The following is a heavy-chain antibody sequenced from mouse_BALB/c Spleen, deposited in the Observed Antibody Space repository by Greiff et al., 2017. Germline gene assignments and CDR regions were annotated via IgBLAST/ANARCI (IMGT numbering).Heavy chain of an antibody. J-gene: IGHJ3*01. Sequence: VQLQQSGPGLVAPSQSLSITCTASGFSLTSYGVHWVRQPPGKGLEWLGVIWAGGSTNYNSALMSRLSISKDNSKSQVFLKMNSLQTDDTAMYYCARDGNYGTKGFAYWGQGTLVTVSA. CDR1: GFSLTSYG. V-gene: IGHV2-9*02. CDR3: ARDGNYGTKGFAY. CDR2: IWAGGST. D-gene: IGHD2-1*01.